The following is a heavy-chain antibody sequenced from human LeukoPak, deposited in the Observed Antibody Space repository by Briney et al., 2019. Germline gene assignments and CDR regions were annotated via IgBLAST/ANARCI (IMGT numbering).Heavy chain of an antibody. V-gene: IGHV3-53*04. J-gene: IGHJ5*02. CDR3: ARGLQQQLGWFDP. CDR2: IYSGGGT. D-gene: IGHD6-13*01. CDR1: GFTVSNNY. Sequence: HPGGSLRLSCSASGFTVSNNYMSWVRQAPGKGLEWVSIIYSGGGTNYADSVKSRFTISRNNSKNTLYLQMSSLRPDDTAVYYCARGLQQQLGWFDPWGQGTLVTVSS.